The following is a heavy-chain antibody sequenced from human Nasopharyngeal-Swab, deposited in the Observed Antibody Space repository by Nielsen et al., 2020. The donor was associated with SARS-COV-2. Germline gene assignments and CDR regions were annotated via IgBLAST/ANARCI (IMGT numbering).Heavy chain of an antibody. CDR1: GYTFTSYG. CDR2: ISAYNGNT. Sequence: ASVKVSCKASGYTFTSYGISWVRQAPGQGLEWMGWISAYNGNTNYAQKFQGRVTITADESTSTAYMELSSLRSEDTAVYYCARKTSGYSGYDDWGQGTLVTVSS. J-gene: IGHJ4*02. V-gene: IGHV1-18*04. CDR3: ARKTSGYSGYDD. D-gene: IGHD5-12*01.